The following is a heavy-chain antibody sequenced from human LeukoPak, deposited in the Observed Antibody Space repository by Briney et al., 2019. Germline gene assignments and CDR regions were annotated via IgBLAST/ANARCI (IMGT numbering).Heavy chain of an antibody. CDR2: IIPIFGTA. Sequence: SVKVSCKASGGTFSSYAISWVRQAPGQGLEWMGGIIPIFGTANYAQEFQGRVTITADESTSTAYMELSSLRSEDTAVYYCARVVLYYDFWSGYQIPGDFDYWGQGTLVTVSS. D-gene: IGHD3-3*01. CDR1: GGTFSSYA. CDR3: ARVVLYYDFWSGYQIPGDFDY. V-gene: IGHV1-69*13. J-gene: IGHJ4*02.